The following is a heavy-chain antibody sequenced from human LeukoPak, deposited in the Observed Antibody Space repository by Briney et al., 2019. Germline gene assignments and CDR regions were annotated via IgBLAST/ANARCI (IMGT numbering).Heavy chain of an antibody. Sequence: PGGPLRLSCAASGFTVSSNYMSWVRQAPGKGLEWVSVIYSGGSTYYADSVKGRFTISRDNSKNTLYLQMNSLRAEDTAVYYCARDRPYGGQYFDYWGQGTLVTVSS. D-gene: IGHD5-12*01. J-gene: IGHJ4*02. V-gene: IGHV3-66*01. CDR2: IYSGGST. CDR1: GFTVSSNY. CDR3: ARDRPYGGQYFDY.